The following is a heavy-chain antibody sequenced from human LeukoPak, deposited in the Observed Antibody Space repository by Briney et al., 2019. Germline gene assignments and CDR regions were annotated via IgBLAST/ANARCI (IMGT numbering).Heavy chain of an antibody. CDR3: VRGYSEYWSD. D-gene: IGHD3-3*01. V-gene: IGHV4-34*01. Sequence: PSETLSLTCAAYGGSFGDFYWNWIRQPPGKGLEWIGQISHSGGINYNPSLQSRVTLSVDTSNNHFSLRLTPVTAADTAVYYCVRGYSEYWSDWGQGSLVTVSS. CDR2: ISHSGGI. CDR1: GGSFGDFY. J-gene: IGHJ4*02.